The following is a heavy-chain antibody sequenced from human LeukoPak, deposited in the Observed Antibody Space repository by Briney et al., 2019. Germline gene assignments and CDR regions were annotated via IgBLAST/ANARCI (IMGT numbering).Heavy chain of an antibody. V-gene: IGHV1-18*04. D-gene: IGHD2-15*01. CDR2: ISACNGNT. Sequence: ASVKVSCKASGYTFTSYGISWVRQAPGQGLEWMGWISACNGNTNYAQKLQGRVTMTTDTSTSTAYMELRSLRSDDTAVYYCAMSERMNDAFDIWGQGTMVTVSS. CDR1: GYTFTSYG. CDR3: AMSERMNDAFDI. J-gene: IGHJ3*02.